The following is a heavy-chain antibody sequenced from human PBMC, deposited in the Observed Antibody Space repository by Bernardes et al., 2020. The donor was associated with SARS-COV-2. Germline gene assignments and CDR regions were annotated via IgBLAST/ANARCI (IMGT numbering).Heavy chain of an antibody. CDR3: ALLLGGDSLRYYYYYYGMDV. J-gene: IGHJ6*02. D-gene: IGHD4-17*01. Sequence: SVKVSCKASGGTFSSYAISWVRQAPGQGLEWMGRIIPILGIANYAQKFQGRVTITADKSTSTAYMELSSLRSEDTAVYYCALLLGGDSLRYYYYYYGMDVWGQGNTVTVSS. CDR1: GGTFSSYA. V-gene: IGHV1-69*04. CDR2: IIPILGIA.